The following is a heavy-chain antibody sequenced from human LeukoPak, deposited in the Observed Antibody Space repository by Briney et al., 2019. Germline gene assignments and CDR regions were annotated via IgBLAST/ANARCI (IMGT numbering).Heavy chain of an antibody. D-gene: IGHD6-19*01. J-gene: IGHJ4*02. Sequence: GESLKISCKGSGYSFTNYWIGWVRQMPGKGLEWMGIIYPRDSDTRYSPSFQGQVTISADRSISTAYLQWSSLKASDTAMYYCARRVSSGWYYFDYWGQGTLVTVSS. CDR3: ARRVSSGWYYFDY. CDR1: GYSFTNYW. CDR2: IYPRDSDT. V-gene: IGHV5-51*01.